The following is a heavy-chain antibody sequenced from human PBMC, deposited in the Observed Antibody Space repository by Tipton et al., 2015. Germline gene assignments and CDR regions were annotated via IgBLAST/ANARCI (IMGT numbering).Heavy chain of an antibody. V-gene: IGHV4-38-2*01. D-gene: IGHD3-9*01. CDR1: AYSISRDYY. CDR3: ACQDYDSLTRDYQPVDC. J-gene: IGHJ4*02. CDR2: ISHSGNT. Sequence: TLSLTCAVSAYSISRDYYWGWIRQPPGKGLEWIGSISHSGNTYYNPSLKSRVTMSRDTSKNQFSLKLTSVTAADTAVYYCACQDYDSLTRDYQPVDCWGQGTLVTVSS.